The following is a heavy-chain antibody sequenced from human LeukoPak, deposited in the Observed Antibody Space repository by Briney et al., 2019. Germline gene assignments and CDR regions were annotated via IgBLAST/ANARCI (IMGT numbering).Heavy chain of an antibody. V-gene: IGHV3-74*01. CDR3: ARNYYYYYGLDV. CDR1: GFTFSSYW. Sequence: GSLRLSCAASGFTFSSYWMHWVRQAPGKGLVWVSRISGDRSSTSYADSVQGRFTISRDNAKNTLYLQMNSLRAEDTAVYYCARNYYYYYGLDVWGQGTPVTVSS. J-gene: IGHJ6*02. CDR2: ISGDRSST.